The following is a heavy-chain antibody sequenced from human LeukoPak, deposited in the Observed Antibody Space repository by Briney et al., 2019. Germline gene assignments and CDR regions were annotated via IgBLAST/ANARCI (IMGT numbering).Heavy chain of an antibody. J-gene: IGHJ4*02. Sequence: GESLKISCKGSGYSFTSYWIGWVRQMPGKGLEWMGIIYPGDSDTRYSPSFQGQVTISADKSISTAYLQWSSLKASDTAMCYCARTLWDHAQEEYYFDYWGQGTLVTVSS. CDR2: IYPGDSDT. V-gene: IGHV5-51*01. CDR3: ARTLWDHAQEEYYFDY. CDR1: GYSFTSYW. D-gene: IGHD1-14*01.